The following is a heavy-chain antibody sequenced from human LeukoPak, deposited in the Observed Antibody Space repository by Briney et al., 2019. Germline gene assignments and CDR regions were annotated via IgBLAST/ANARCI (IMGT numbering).Heavy chain of an antibody. V-gene: IGHV1-2*02. J-gene: IGHJ4*02. CDR1: GYTLTELS. CDR2: INPKSGGS. CDR3: ARGGQQWLGAY. Sequence: ASVKVSCKVSGYTLTELSMHWVRQAPGQGLEWMGWINPKSGGSNYAQKFQGRVTMTGDTSISTAYMDLSRLTSDDTAVYYCARGGQQWLGAYWGQGTLVTVSS. D-gene: IGHD6-19*01.